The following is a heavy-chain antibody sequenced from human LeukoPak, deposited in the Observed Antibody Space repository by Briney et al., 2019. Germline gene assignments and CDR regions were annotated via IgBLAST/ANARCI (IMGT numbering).Heavy chain of an antibody. V-gene: IGHV4-4*07. CDR3: ARGIAAAGFTNWFDP. J-gene: IGHJ5*02. Sequence: SETLSLTCTVSGGSISSYYWSWIRQSAGKGLEWIGRIYTSGSTNYNPSLKSRVTMSVDTSKNQFSLKLSSVTAADTAVYYCARGIAAAGFTNWFDPWGQGTLVTVSS. D-gene: IGHD6-13*01. CDR2: IYTSGST. CDR1: GGSISSYY.